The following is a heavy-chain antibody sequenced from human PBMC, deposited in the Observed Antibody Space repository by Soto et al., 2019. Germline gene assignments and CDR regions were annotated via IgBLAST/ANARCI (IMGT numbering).Heavy chain of an antibody. Sequence: SETLSLTCTVSGGSISSYYWSCIRQPAWKGLEWIGYIYYSGSTNYSPSLKSRVTISVDTSKNQFSLKLSSVTAADTAVYYCARVSPRRELEYWGQGTMVTLSS. J-gene: IGHJ4*02. D-gene: IGHD1-26*01. CDR3: ARVSPRRELEY. CDR1: GGSISSYY. V-gene: IGHV4-59*01. CDR2: IYYSGST.